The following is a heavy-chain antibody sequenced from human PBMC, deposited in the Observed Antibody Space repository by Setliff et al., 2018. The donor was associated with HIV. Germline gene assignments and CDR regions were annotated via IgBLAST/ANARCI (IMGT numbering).Heavy chain of an antibody. Sequence: PGESLKISCAASGFSLTSYGMHWVRQTPDKGLEWVAFLQHDENNKYYADSVKGRFTISRDTSKNTLFLQMNSLTTDDTAVYYCARSVIGYYYYGMDVWGQGTLVTVSS. CDR1: GFSLTSYG. CDR3: ARSVIGYYYYGMDV. V-gene: IGHV3-30*02. CDR2: LQHDENNK. D-gene: IGHD3-10*01. J-gene: IGHJ6*02.